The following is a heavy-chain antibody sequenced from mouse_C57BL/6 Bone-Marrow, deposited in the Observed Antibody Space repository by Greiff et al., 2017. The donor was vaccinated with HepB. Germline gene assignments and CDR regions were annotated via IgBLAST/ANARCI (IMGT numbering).Heavy chain of an antibody. CDR2: IDPSDSYT. CDR3: ARKAFAY. Sequence: QVQLKQPGAELVMPGASVKLSCKASGYTFTSYWMHWVKQRPGQGLEWIGEIDPSDSYTNYNQKFKGKSTLTVDKSSSTAYMQLSSLTSEDSAVYYCARKAFAYWGQGTLVTVSA. J-gene: IGHJ3*01. CDR1: GYTFTSYW. V-gene: IGHV1-69*01.